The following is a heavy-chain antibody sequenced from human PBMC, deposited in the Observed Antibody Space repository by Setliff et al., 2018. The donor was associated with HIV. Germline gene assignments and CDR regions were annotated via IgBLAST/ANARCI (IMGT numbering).Heavy chain of an antibody. Sequence: SETLSLTCAVYGGSFSGYYWSWIRQPPGKGLEWIGEINHSGSTNYNPYLKSRVTISVDTSKNQFSLKLSPVTAADTAVYYCARARAGIAVASTKGSFDSWGQGTLVTVSS. D-gene: IGHD6-19*01. V-gene: IGHV4-34*01. J-gene: IGHJ4*02. CDR1: GGSFSGYY. CDR2: INHSGST. CDR3: ARARAGIAVASTKGSFDS.